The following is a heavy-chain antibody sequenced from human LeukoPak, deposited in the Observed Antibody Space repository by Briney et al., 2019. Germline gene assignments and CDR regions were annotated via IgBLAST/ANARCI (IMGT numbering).Heavy chain of an antibody. CDR2: INHSGST. CDR1: GGSFSGYY. J-gene: IGHJ4*02. Sequence: SETVSLTCAVYGGSFSGYYWSWVRQPPGKGLEWIGEINHSGSTNYNPSLKSRVTISVDTSKNQFSLKLSSVTAADTAVYYCARQKQKAYYGSGSYYRTREYYFDYWGQGTLVTVSS. D-gene: IGHD3-10*01. CDR3: ARQKQKAYYGSGSYYRTREYYFDY. V-gene: IGHV4-34*01.